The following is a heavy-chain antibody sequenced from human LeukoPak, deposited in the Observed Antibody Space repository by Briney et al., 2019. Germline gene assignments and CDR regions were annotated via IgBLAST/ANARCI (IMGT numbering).Heavy chain of an antibody. CDR3: ARGGSSSSYYNNYGMDV. J-gene: IGHJ6*02. V-gene: IGHV1-8*01. Sequence: ASVKVSCKASGYSLTSFDINWVRQGSGQGLEWMGWMNPKRGNTGYAPTFQGRVTITRDTSIDTAFMELSSLRPDDTAVYYCARGGSSSSYYNNYGMDVWGQGTTVTASS. CDR2: MNPKRGNT. CDR1: GYSLTSFD. D-gene: IGHD6-13*01.